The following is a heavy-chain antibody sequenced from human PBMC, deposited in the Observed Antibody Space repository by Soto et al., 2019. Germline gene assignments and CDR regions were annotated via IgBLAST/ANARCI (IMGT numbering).Heavy chain of an antibody. D-gene: IGHD2-2*01. CDR1: GGSISSGGYY. CDR3: ARERIIDCSSTSCPNYYYYYMDV. J-gene: IGHJ6*03. V-gene: IGHV4-31*03. CDR2: IYYSGST. Sequence: PSETLSLTCTVSGGSISSGGYYWSLIRQHPGKGLEWIGYIYYSGSTYYNPSLKSRVTISVDTSKNQFSLKLSSVTAAATAVYYCARERIIDCSSTSCPNYYYYYMDVWGKGTTVTVSS.